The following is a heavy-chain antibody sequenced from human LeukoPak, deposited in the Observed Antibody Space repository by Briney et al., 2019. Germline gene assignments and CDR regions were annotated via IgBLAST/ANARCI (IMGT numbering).Heavy chain of an antibody. CDR2: INHSGST. D-gene: IGHD4-17*01. J-gene: IGHJ4*02. CDR3: ARGGDYGDLRYFDY. V-gene: IGHV4-34*01. CDR1: GGSFSGYY. Sequence: SETLSLTCAVYGGSFSGYYWSWIRQPPGKGLEWIGEINHSGSTNYNPSLKSRVTISVDTSKNQFSLKLSSVTAADTAVYYCARGGDYGDLRYFDYWGQGTLVTVSS.